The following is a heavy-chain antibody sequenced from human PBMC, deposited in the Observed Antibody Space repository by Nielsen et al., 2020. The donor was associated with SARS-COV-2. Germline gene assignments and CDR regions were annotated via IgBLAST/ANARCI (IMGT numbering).Heavy chain of an antibody. D-gene: IGHD4-17*01. CDR1: GFSLSTSGMC. J-gene: IGHJ4*02. CDR3: ARSPEDYGDYAVFDY. Sequence: SGPTLVKPTQTLTLTCTFSGFSLSTSGMCVSWIRQPPGKALEWLALIDWDDDKYYSTSLKTRLTISKDTSKNQVVPTMTNMDPVDTATYYCARSPEDYGDYAVFDYWGQGTLVTVSS. CDR2: IDWDDDK. V-gene: IGHV2-70*01.